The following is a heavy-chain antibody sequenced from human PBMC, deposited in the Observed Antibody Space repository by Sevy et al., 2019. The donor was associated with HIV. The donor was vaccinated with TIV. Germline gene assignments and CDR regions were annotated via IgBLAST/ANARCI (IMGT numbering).Heavy chain of an antibody. D-gene: IGHD6-13*01. J-gene: IGHJ4*02. CDR3: EAIATAGRDY. Sequence: GGSLRLSCAASGFTFSTYAMTWVRQAPGKGLEWVSTISGHGGSTYYADSVKGRFIISRDNSRNTLYLEMNSLRVEDTAVYYCEAIATAGRDYWGQGTLVTVSS. CDR1: GFTFSTYA. V-gene: IGHV3-23*01. CDR2: ISGHGGST.